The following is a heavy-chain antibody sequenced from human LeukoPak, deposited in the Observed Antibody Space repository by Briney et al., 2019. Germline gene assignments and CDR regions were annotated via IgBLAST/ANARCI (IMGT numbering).Heavy chain of an antibody. Sequence: PSETLSLTCTVSGGSISSGSYYWSWIRQPAGKGLEWIGRIYTSGSTNYNPSLKSRVTISVDTSKNQFSLKLSSVTAADTAVYYCAAGDDYGDPFFDYWGQGTLVTVSS. J-gene: IGHJ4*02. V-gene: IGHV4-61*02. CDR1: GGSISSGSYY. D-gene: IGHD4-17*01. CDR3: AAGDDYGDPFFDY. CDR2: IYTSGST.